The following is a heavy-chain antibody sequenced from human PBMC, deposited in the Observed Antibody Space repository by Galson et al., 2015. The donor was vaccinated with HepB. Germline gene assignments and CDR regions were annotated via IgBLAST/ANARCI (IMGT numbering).Heavy chain of an antibody. V-gene: IGHV4-31*03. CDR1: GGSISSGTYY. CDR2: IYYSGST. Sequence: TLSLTCSVSGGSISSGTYYWSWIRQHPGKGLEWIGYIYYSGSTYYNPSLKSRLTISVDTSKNQFSLRLSSVTAAATAVYYCARSGGALYDSSPEDWGLGIMVTVSS. CDR3: ARSGGALYDSSPED. D-gene: IGHD3-22*01. J-gene: IGHJ3*01.